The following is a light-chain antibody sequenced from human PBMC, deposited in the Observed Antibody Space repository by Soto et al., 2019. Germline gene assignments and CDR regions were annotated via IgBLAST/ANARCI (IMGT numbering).Light chain of an antibody. CDR1: QSVSRN. CDR3: QQYNNWPPLA. V-gene: IGKV3-15*01. J-gene: IGKJ4*01. CDR2: GAS. Sequence: EIVMTQSPATLSVSPGERVTLSCRASQSVSRNLAWYQQIPGQAPRLLIYGASTRATGIPARFSGSGSGTEFTLTISLLQSEDFAVYNCQQYNNWPPLAFGGGTKVEIK.